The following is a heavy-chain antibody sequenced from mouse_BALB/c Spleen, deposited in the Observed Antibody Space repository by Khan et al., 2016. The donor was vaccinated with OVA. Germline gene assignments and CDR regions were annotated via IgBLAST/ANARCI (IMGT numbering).Heavy chain of an antibody. V-gene: IGHV1-7*01. Sequence: QVQLKESGAELAKPGASVKMSCKASGYTFINYWILWVKQRPGQGLEWIGYINPSTGYTEYNQNFKDKATLTADKSSSTAYMQLISLTSEDSVVYYCARRGLRWDFDYWGQGTTLTVSS. D-gene: IGHD1-1*01. J-gene: IGHJ2*01. CDR2: INPSTGYT. CDR1: GYTFINYW. CDR3: ARRGLRWDFDY.